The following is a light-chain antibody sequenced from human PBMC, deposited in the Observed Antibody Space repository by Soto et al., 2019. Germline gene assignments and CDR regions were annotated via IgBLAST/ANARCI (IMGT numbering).Light chain of an antibody. J-gene: IGKJ1*01. Sequence: DIQMTQSPSTLSASVGDRVTITCRASQSISSWLAWYQQKPGKAPKLLIYKASSLESGVPSRFSGRGSGTAFTINISGLQPDDFATYYCQQYNSYSWTFGQGTKVEIK. CDR1: QSISSW. V-gene: IGKV1-5*03. CDR2: KAS. CDR3: QQYNSYSWT.